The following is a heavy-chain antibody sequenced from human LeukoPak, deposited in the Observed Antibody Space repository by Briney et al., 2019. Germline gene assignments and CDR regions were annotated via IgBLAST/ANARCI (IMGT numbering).Heavy chain of an antibody. J-gene: IGHJ5*02. V-gene: IGHV3-11*01. Sequence: GGSLRLSCAASGFTFSDYYMSWIRQAPGKGLEWISYISSSGSNTYYADSLKGRFTISRDNAKNSLYLQMNSLRAEDTAVYYCARTGSGNYLVSWSQGTLVTVSS. CDR1: GFTFSDYY. CDR3: ARTGSGNYLVS. CDR2: ISSSGSNT. D-gene: IGHD3-10*01.